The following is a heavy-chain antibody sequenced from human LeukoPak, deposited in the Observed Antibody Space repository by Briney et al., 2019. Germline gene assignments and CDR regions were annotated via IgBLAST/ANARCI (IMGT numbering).Heavy chain of an antibody. CDR1: GFTFSSHT. CDR2: ISSSSSTI. D-gene: IGHD2-15*01. V-gene: IGHV3-48*02. J-gene: IGHJ4*02. CDR3: ARDCSGGGCYLDY. Sequence: GGSLRLSCAASGFTFSSHTMNWVRQAPGKGLEWVSYISSSSSTIYYADSVKGRFTISRDDAKNSLFLQMNSLRDEDTAVYYCARDCSGGGCYLDYWGQGTMVTVSS.